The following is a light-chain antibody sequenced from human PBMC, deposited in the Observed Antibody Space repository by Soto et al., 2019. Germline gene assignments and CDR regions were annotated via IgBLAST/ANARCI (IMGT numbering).Light chain of an antibody. CDR1: QSDSSN. J-gene: IGKJ2*01. V-gene: IGKV3-15*01. CDR2: GAS. CDR3: QQYNNWPPYT. Sequence: EIVMTQSPATLSVSPGERATLSCRASQSDSSNLAWYQQKSGQAPRLLIYGASTRATGIPARFSGSGSGTEFTLTINSLQSEDFAVYYCQQYNNWPPYTFGQGTKLEIK.